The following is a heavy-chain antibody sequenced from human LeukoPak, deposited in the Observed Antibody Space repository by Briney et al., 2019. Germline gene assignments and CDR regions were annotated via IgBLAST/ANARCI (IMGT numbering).Heavy chain of an antibody. CDR3: ARESSVGAHKAFDY. CDR1: GFTFSSYW. CDR2: INSDGSST. J-gene: IGHJ4*02. V-gene: IGHV3-74*01. Sequence: TGGSLRLSCAASGFTFSSYWMHSVRQAPGKGLGWVSRINSDGSSTIYADSVKGRFTISRANAKNTLYLQMNSLRAEDTAVYYCARESSVGAHKAFDYWGQGTLVTVSS. D-gene: IGHD1-26*01.